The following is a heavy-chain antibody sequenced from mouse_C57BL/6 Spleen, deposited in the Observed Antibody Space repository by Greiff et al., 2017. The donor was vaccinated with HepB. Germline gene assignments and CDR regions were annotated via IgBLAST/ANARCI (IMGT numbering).Heavy chain of an antibody. CDR3: ARSAKWDGYYAMDY. Sequence: QVQLQQPGAELVKPGASVKLSCKASGYTFTSYWMHWVKQRPGRGLEWIGRIDPNSGGTKYNEKFKSKATLTVDKPSSTAYIQLSSLTSEDSAVYYCARSAKWDGYYAMDYWGQGTSVTVSS. V-gene: IGHV1-72*01. CDR1: GYTFTSYW. J-gene: IGHJ4*01. D-gene: IGHD1-3*01. CDR2: IDPNSGGT.